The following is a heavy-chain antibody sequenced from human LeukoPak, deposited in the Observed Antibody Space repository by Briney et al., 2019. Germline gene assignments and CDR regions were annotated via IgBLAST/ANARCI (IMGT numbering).Heavy chain of an antibody. CDR3: ARDSWVGATYPYNYMDV. V-gene: IGHV3-30*19. D-gene: IGHD1-26*01. J-gene: IGHJ6*03. CDR2: ISYDGSNK. CDR1: GFSSRTYD. Sequence: PGGSLRLSCAASGFSSRTYDIHWVRQAPGKGLEWVAVISYDGSNKYYADSVKGRFTISRDNSKNTLYLQMNSLRAEDTAVYYCARDSWVGATYPYNYMDVWGKGTTVTVSS.